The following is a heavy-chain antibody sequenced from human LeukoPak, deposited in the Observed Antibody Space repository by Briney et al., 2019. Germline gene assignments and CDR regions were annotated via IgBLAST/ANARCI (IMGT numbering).Heavy chain of an antibody. D-gene: IGHD3-10*01. V-gene: IGHV3-48*03. CDR2: IGSSGSTI. CDR1: GFTFSSYE. CDR3: ARARGAGAFDI. J-gene: IGHJ3*02. Sequence: GGSLRLSCAASGFTFSSYEMNWVRQAPGKGLEWVSYIGSSGSTIYYADSVKGRFTISRDNSKNTLYLQMNSLRAEDTAVYYCARARGAGAFDIWGQGTMVTVSS.